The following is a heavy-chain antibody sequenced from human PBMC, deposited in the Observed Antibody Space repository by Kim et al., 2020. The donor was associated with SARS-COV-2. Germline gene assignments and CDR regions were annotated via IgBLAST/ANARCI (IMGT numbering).Heavy chain of an antibody. CDR2: INPSGGST. D-gene: IGHD5-18*01. J-gene: IGHJ4*02. V-gene: IGHV1-46*01. CDR3: ARDRSVEVTSYYLDY. Sequence: ASVKVSCKASGYTFTSYYMHWVRQAPGQGLEWMGIINPSGGSTSYAQKFQGRVTMTRDTSTSTVYMELSSLRSEDTAVYYCARDRSVEVTSYYLDYWGQGTLVTVSS. CDR1: GYTFTSYY.